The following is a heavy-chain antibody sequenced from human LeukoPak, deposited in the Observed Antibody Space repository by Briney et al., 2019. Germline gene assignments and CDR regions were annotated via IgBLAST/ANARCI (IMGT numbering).Heavy chain of an antibody. CDR3: ARGRPYYDFWSGYSDYYYYYMDV. J-gene: IGHJ6*03. V-gene: IGHV4-34*01. D-gene: IGHD3-3*01. Sequence: SETLSLTCAVYGGSFSGYYWSWIRQPPGKGLEWIGEINHSGSTNYNPSLKSRVTISVDTSKNQFSLKLSSVTAADTAVYYCARGRPYYDFWSGYSDYYYYYMDVWGKGTTVTVSS. CDR2: INHSGST. CDR1: GGSFSGYY.